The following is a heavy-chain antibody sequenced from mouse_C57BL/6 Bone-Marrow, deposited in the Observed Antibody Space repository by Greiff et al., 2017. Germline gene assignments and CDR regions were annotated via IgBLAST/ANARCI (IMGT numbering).Heavy chain of an antibody. D-gene: IGHD4-1*01. Sequence: VHVKQSGAELVRPGASVKLSCTASGFNIKDDYMHWVKQRPEQGLEWIGWIDPENGDTEYASKFQGKATITADTSSNPAYLQRSSLTSEDTAVYYCTNINWDGYWGQGTTLTVSS. J-gene: IGHJ2*01. CDR1: GFNIKDDY. CDR2: IDPENGDT. V-gene: IGHV14-4*01. CDR3: TNINWDGY.